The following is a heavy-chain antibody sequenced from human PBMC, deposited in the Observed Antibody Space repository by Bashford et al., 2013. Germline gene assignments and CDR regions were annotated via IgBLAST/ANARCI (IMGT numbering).Heavy chain of an antibody. Sequence: SETLSLTCAVYGDSFSGYYWTWIRQPPGRGVEWIGEISQNGGTKYNPSLRSRVTMSVDTSKSQVSLRLTSLTAADTAVYYCARLWLMQKGLDYWGQGIRVTVSS. CDR3: ARLWLMQKGLDY. D-gene: IGHD2-21*01. J-gene: IGHJ4*02. CDR2: ISQNGGT. CDR1: GDSFSGYY. V-gene: IGHV4-34*01.